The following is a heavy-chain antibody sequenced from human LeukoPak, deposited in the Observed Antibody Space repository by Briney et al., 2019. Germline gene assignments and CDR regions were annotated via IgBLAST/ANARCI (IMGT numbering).Heavy chain of an antibody. CDR1: GGSFSGYY. Sequence: SETLSLTCAVYGGSFSGYYWSWIRQPPGKGLEWIGEINHSGSTNYNPSLKSRVTISVDTSKNQFSLKLSSVTAADTAVYYCARGHLKYYYDRSGYYALRSEYFQHWGQGTLVTVSS. D-gene: IGHD3-22*01. J-gene: IGHJ1*01. CDR2: INHSGST. V-gene: IGHV4-34*01. CDR3: ARGHLKYYYDRSGYYALRSEYFQH.